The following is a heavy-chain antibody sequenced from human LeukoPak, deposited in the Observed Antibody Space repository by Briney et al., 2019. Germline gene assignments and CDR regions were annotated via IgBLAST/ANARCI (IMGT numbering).Heavy chain of an antibody. V-gene: IGHV4-38-2*01. J-gene: IGHJ4*02. CDR2: IYHSGTT. Sequence: SETLTLTCAVSGYSISSDYYWGWIRQPPGKGLEGIGSIYHSGTTYYSPSLKSRVTISVDTSKNQFSLKLSSVTAADTAFYYCARGVGGSRWYVDYWGQGTLVTVSS. D-gene: IGHD6-13*01. CDR3: ARGVGGSRWYVDY. CDR1: GYSISSDYY.